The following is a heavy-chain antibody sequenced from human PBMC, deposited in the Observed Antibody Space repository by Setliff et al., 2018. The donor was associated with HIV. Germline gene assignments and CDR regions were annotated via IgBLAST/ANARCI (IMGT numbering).Heavy chain of an antibody. CDR3: ARRGWNGYKSFED. Sequence: PSETLSLTCAVYGGSFSDYSWNWIRQPPGKGLEWIGEINHSGSTNCNPSLQSRVTISVDTSKKQVSLNVRSVTAADTAVYYCARRGWNGYKSFEDWGQGTQGTVS. J-gene: IGHJ4*02. V-gene: IGHV4-34*01. D-gene: IGHD1-1*01. CDR1: GGSFSDYS. CDR2: INHSGST.